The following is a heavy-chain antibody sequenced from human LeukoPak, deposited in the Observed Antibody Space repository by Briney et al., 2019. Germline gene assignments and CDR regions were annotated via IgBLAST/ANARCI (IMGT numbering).Heavy chain of an antibody. V-gene: IGHV3-21*01. J-gene: IGHJ3*02. CDR1: GFSFSRYT. D-gene: IGHD3-10*01. CDR3: ARAPVIFGSGTQDAFDI. Sequence: GGSLSLSCGASGFSFSRYTMNWVRQAPGKGLEWVASISTSSIYKYYGDPVKGRFTISRDNTRNSAYLQMDSLRPEDTAVYYCARAPVIFGSGTQDAFDIWGQGTMVTVSS. CDR2: ISTSSIYK.